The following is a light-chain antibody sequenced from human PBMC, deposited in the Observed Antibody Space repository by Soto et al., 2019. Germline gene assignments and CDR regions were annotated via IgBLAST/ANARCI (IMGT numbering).Light chain of an antibody. CDR3: QQYDNSPYT. CDR2: DAS. V-gene: IGKV3-20*01. J-gene: IGKJ2*01. CDR1: QIVSSDN. Sequence: EIVLTQSPGILSLPPGERATLSCRASQIVSSDNLAWYQQKPGQAPRLLIYDASSRATGIPDRFSGSGSGTDFTLTISRLEPEDFAVYYCQQYDNSPYTFGQGTKLEI.